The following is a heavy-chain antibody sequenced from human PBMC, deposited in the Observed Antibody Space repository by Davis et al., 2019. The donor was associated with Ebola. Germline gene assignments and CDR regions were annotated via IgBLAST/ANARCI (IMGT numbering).Heavy chain of an antibody. CDR2: ISGSGGST. CDR1: GFTFSSYA. Sequence: GESLKISCAASGFTFSSYAMSWVRQAPGKGLEWVSAISGSGGSTYYADSVKGRFTISRDNSKNTLYLQMNSLRAEDTAVYYCAKDKGLYSGYDWGAFDIWGQGTMVTVSS. V-gene: IGHV3-23*01. J-gene: IGHJ3*02. D-gene: IGHD5-12*01. CDR3: AKDKGLYSGYDWGAFDI.